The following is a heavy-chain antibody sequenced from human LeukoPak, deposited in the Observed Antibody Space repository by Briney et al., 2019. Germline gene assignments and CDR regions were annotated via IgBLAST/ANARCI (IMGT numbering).Heavy chain of an antibody. CDR1: GFTFGDYA. J-gene: IGHJ4*02. CDR3: TRDIYVVAAAGPPGGFDH. Sequence: GGSLRLSCTASGFTFGDYAMSWFRQAPGKGLEWVGFIRSKAYGGTTEYAASVKGRFTISRDDSKSIAYLQMNSLKTEDTAVHYCTRDIYVVAAAGPPGGFDHWGQGTLVTVSS. V-gene: IGHV3-49*03. CDR2: IRSKAYGGTT. D-gene: IGHD6-13*01.